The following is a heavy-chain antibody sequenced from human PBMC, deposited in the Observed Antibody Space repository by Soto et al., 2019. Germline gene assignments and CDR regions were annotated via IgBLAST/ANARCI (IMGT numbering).Heavy chain of an antibody. CDR3: ARRDIVVVPAGTPFDY. Sequence: QLQLQESGPGLVKPSETLSLTCTVSGGSISSSSYYWGWIRQPPGKGLEWIGSIYYSGSTYYNPSLKGRVTISVDTSKNQFSLKLSSVTAADTAVYYCARRDIVVVPAGTPFDYGGQGTLVTVSS. D-gene: IGHD2-2*01. CDR2: IYYSGST. V-gene: IGHV4-39*01. J-gene: IGHJ4*02. CDR1: GGSISSSSYY.